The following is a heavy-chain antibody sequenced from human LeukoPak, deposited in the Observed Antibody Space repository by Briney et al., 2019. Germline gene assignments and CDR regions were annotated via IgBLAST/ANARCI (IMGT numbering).Heavy chain of an antibody. V-gene: IGHV4-59*01. CDR3: ARDDSYGLFDY. CDR1: GGSISSYY. J-gene: IGHJ4*02. CDR2: IYYSGSA. Sequence: SETLSLTCTVSGGSISSYYWSWIRQPPGKGLEWIGYIYYSGSADYNPSLKSRVTISVDTSKNQFSLKLSSVTAADTAVYYCARDDSYGLFDYWGQGTLVTVSS. D-gene: IGHD5-18*01.